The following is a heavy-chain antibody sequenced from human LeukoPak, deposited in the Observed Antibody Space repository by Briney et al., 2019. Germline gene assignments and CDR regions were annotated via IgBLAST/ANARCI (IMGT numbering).Heavy chain of an antibody. Sequence: PGGSLRLSCAASGFTFSSYAMSWVRQAPGKGLEWVSAISGSGGSTYYADSVKGRFTISRDNSKNTLYLQMNSPRAEDTAVYYCAKSRTYGYNYIGYWGQGTLVTVSS. J-gene: IGHJ4*02. V-gene: IGHV3-23*01. CDR1: GFTFSSYA. CDR3: AKSRTYGYNYIGY. D-gene: IGHD5-24*01. CDR2: ISGSGGST.